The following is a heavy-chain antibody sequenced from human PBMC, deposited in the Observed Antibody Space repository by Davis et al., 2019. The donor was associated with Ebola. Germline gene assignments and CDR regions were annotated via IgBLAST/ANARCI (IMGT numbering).Heavy chain of an antibody. V-gene: IGHV3-21*01. CDR1: GITFSSYS. J-gene: IGHJ6*03. CDR2: VSSSSTYI. Sequence: PGGSLRLSCAASGITFSSYSMNWVRQAPGKGLEWVSSVSSSSTYIYYADSVKGRFTISRDNAKNSLYLQMNSLRAEDTAVYYCARVLPVKGRDSGRPYYYYYMDVWGKGTTVTVSS. CDR3: ARVLPVKGRDSGRPYYYYYMDV. D-gene: IGHD1-26*01.